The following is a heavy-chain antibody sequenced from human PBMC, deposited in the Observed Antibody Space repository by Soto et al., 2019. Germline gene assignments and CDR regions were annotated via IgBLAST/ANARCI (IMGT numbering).Heavy chain of an antibody. CDR1: GFTFSNYK. CDR2: ISGSGGST. Sequence: GGSLRLSCAVFGFTFSNYKMSWVRQAPGKGLEWVSAISGSGGSTSYAQKFQGRVTMTRDTSTSTVYMELSSLRSEDTAVYYCARDGRSSYSSGWYYFDYWGQGTLVTVSS. D-gene: IGHD6-19*01. J-gene: IGHJ4*02. V-gene: IGHV3-23*01. CDR3: ARDGRSSYSSGWYYFDY.